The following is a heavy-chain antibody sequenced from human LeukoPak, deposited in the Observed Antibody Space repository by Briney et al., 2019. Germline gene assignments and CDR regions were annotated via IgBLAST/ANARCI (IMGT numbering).Heavy chain of an antibody. V-gene: IGHV4-31*03. Sequence: SETLSLTCTVSGGSISSGGYYWSWIRQHPGKGLEWIGYIYYSGSTYYNPSLKSRVTISVDTSKNQFSLKLSSVTAADTAVYYCARHPTPNYVPYFDYWGQEALVTVSS. CDR2: IYYSGST. CDR3: ARHPTPNYVPYFDY. CDR1: GGSISSGGYY. D-gene: IGHD4/OR15-4a*01. J-gene: IGHJ4*02.